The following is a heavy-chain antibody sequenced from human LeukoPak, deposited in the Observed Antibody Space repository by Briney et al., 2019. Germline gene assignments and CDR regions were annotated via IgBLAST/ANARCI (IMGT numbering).Heavy chain of an antibody. D-gene: IGHD3-10*01. CDR3: AKDGRSGSYYDY. Sequence: GGSLRLSCAASGFTFSSYAMHWVRQAPGKGLEWVAVIWYDGSNKYYADSVKGRFTISRDNSKNTLYLQMNSLRAEDTAVYYCAKDGRSGSYYDYWGQGTLVTVSS. CDR2: IWYDGSNK. CDR1: GFTFSSYA. V-gene: IGHV3-33*06. J-gene: IGHJ4*02.